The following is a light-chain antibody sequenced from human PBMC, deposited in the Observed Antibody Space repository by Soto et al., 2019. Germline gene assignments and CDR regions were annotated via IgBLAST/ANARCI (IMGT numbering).Light chain of an antibody. J-gene: IGLJ2*01. CDR1: NSNIESNT. CDR2: SNN. V-gene: IGLV1-44*01. Sequence: QSVLTQPPSASVTPGQRVTISCSGSNSNIESNTVNWYQQLPGTAPKLLIYSNNQRPSGVPDRFSGSKSGTSASLAISGLQSDDEADYYCAAWDDSLNGHVVFGGGTKVTVL. CDR3: AAWDDSLNGHVV.